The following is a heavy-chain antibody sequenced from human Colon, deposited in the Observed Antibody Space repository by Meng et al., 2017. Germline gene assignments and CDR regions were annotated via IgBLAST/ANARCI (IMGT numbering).Heavy chain of an antibody. CDR3: SKDQDFGGTPDS. D-gene: IGHD4-23*01. Sequence: HVEVVQSVVDGMDPEESVQSATTPSGLPVTHYTLHFWPQLPGQRLEGLGWIHSGNVDTKSTHTFQCRLTITRDTSASTAYMDLSSLRSEDTAVYYFSKDQDFGGTPDSWGQGTLVTVSS. J-gene: IGHJ4*02. V-gene: IGHV1-3*01. CDR2: IHSGNVDT. CDR1: GLPVTHYT.